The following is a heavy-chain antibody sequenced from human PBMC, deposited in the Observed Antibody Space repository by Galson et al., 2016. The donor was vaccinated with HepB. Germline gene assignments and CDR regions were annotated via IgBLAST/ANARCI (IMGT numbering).Heavy chain of an antibody. J-gene: IGHJ4*02. CDR2: INAGDGNT. V-gene: IGHV1-3*01. D-gene: IGHD3-3*01. Sequence: SVKVSCKASGYTFTDYAIQWVRQAPGQRLEWMGWINAGDGNTKYSQRFQGRVTIARDTSANTAYMELSSLRSEDTALYYCAREHDFWVGYSSDCWGQGTLVSVSS. CDR3: AREHDFWVGYSSDC. CDR1: GYTFTDYA.